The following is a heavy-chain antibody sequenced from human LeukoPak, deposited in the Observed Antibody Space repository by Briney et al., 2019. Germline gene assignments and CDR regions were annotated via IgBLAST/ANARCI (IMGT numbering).Heavy chain of an antibody. D-gene: IGHD3-9*01. J-gene: IGHJ4*02. CDR2: INAGNGNT. CDR1: GYTFTSYA. Sequence: ASVKVSCKASGYTFTSYAMHWVRQAPGQRLEWMGWINAGNGNTKYSQKFQDRVTITRDTSASTTYMELSSLRSEDTAVYYCARDYDILTGYYSHFDYWGQGTLVTVSS. CDR3: ARDYDILTGYYSHFDY. V-gene: IGHV1-3*01.